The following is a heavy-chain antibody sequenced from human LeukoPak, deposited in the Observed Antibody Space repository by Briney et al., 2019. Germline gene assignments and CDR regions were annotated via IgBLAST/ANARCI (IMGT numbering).Heavy chain of an antibody. D-gene: IGHD4-11*01. CDR2: ISSSSSYI. V-gene: IGHV3-21*01. CDR3: ARDLAVTTHHNREFDY. CDR1: GFTFDDYT. Sequence: GGSLRLSCAASGFTFDDYTMHWVRQAPGKGLEWVSSISSSSSYIYYADSVKGRFTISRDNAKNSLYLQMNSLRAEDTAVYYCARDLAVTTHHNREFDYWGRGTLVTVS. J-gene: IGHJ4*02.